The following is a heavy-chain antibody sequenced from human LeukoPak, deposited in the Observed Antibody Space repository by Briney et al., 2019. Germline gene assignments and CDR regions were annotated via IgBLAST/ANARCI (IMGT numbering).Heavy chain of an antibody. Sequence: PPETLSLTCTVSGGSISSYHWIWSRQRPGKGLEWVGYIHYSGSTNYNPSLKSRVTTSVDTSKKQFSLKLRSVTAADTAVYYCARSVSWGLLVRDDAFDIWGQGTMVTVSS. CDR3: ARSVSWGLLVRDDAFDI. CDR1: GGSISSYH. CDR2: IHYSGST. D-gene: IGHD2-21*01. J-gene: IGHJ3*02. V-gene: IGHV4-59*08.